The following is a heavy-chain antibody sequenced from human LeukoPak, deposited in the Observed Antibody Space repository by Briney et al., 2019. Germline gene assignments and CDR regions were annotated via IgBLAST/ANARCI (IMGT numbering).Heavy chain of an antibody. CDR2: IYYSGST. Sequence: PSETLSLTCTVSGGSISSSSYYWGWIRQPPGKGLEGIGSIYYSGSTYYNPSLKSRVTISVDTSKNQSSLKLSSVTAADTAVYYCAGYCSSTSCYRRRWFDPWGQGTLVTVSS. D-gene: IGHD2-2*01. V-gene: IGHV4-39*01. CDR3: AGYCSSTSCYRRRWFDP. J-gene: IGHJ5*02. CDR1: GGSISSSSYY.